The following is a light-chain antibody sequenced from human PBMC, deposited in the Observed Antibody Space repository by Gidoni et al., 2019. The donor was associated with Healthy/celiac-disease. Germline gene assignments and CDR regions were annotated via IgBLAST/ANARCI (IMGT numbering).Light chain of an antibody. V-gene: IGLV2-14*01. CDR3: SSYTSSSTLEV. CDR2: DVS. Sequence: QSALTPPASGSGSPGQSITISCTGTSSDVGGYNYVSWYQQHPGKAPKLMIYDVSNRPSGVSNRFSGSKSGNTASLTISGLQAEDEADYYCSSYTSSSTLEVFGTGTKVTVL. J-gene: IGLJ1*01. CDR1: SSDVGGYNY.